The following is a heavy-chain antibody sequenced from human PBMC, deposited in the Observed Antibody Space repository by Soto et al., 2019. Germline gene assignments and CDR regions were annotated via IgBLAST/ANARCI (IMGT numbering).Heavy chain of an antibody. Sequence: EVQLVESGGGLVQPGGSLRLSCAASGFTVSSNYMSWVRQAPGKGLEWVSVIYSGGSTYYADSVNGRFTISRDNSKTTLYLQMNSLRAEDTAVYYCARGSYSGWHYFDYWGQGTLVTVSS. J-gene: IGHJ4*02. D-gene: IGHD5-12*01. CDR3: ARGSYSGWHYFDY. CDR1: GFTVSSNY. V-gene: IGHV3-66*01. CDR2: IYSGGST.